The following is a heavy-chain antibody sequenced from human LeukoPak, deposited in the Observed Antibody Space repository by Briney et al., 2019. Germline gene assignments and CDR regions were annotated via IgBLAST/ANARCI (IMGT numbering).Heavy chain of an antibody. CDR3: AXPFXSSTYYDAFDI. J-gene: IGHJ3*02. D-gene: IGHD6-6*01. Sequence: GGSLRPSCAASGFTFSDYYMSWIRQAPGKGLEWVSYISSSGSTIYYADSVKGRFTISRDNAKNSLYLQMNSLRAEDTAVYYXAXPFXSSTYYDAFDIWGQGTMVTVSS. V-gene: IGHV3-11*01. CDR1: GFTFSDYY. CDR2: ISSSGSTI.